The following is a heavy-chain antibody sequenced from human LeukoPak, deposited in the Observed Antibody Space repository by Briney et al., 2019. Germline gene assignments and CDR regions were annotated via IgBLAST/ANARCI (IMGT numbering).Heavy chain of an antibody. CDR1: GFTFDDYA. Sequence: GGSLRLSCAASGFTFDDYAMHWVRQAPGKGLEWVLGISWNSGSIGYADSVKGRFTISRDNAKNSLYLQMNSLRAEDTALYYCAKDLFPSLLWSYNWFDPWGQGTLVTVSS. V-gene: IGHV3-9*01. CDR3: AKDLFPSLLWSYNWFDP. J-gene: IGHJ5*02. D-gene: IGHD3-10*01. CDR2: ISWNSGSI.